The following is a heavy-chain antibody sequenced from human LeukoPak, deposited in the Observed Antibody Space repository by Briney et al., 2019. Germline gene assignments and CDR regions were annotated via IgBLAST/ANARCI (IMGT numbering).Heavy chain of an antibody. D-gene: IGHD5-12*01. Sequence: GGSLRLSCAASGFTFSSYSMNWVRQAPGKGLEWVSSISSSSSYIYYADSVKGRFTISRDNAKNSLYLQMNSLRAEDTAVYYCARGRIYSGYDGLGYWGQGTLVTVSS. J-gene: IGHJ4*02. CDR1: GFTFSSYS. V-gene: IGHV3-21*01. CDR3: ARGRIYSGYDGLGY. CDR2: ISSSSSYI.